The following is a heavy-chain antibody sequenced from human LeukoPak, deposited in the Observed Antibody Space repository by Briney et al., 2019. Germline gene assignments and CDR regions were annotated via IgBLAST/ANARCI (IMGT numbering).Heavy chain of an antibody. J-gene: IGHJ3*02. D-gene: IGHD3-9*01. CDR2: IYYSGST. CDR1: GGSISSYY. Sequence: SETLSLTCTVSGGSISSYYWSWIRQPPGKGLEWIGYIYYSGSTNYNPSLKSRVTISVDTSKNQFSLKLSSVTAADTAVYYCARDRGERYFDWQRGFDIWGQGTMVTVSS. CDR3: ARDRGERYFDWQRGFDI. V-gene: IGHV4-59*01.